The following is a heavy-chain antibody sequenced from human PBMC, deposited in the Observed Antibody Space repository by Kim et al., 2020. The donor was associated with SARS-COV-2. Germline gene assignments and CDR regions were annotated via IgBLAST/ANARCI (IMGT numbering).Heavy chain of an antibody. Sequence: ASVKVSCKASGYTFTGYYMHWVRQAPGQGLEWMGWINPNSGGTNYAQKFQGWVTMTRDTSISTAYMELSRLRSDDTAVYYCARGTWGVGHPQNAFDIWSQGTMVTVSS. V-gene: IGHV1-2*04. CDR2: INPNSGGT. CDR3: ARGTWGVGHPQNAFDI. CDR1: GYTFTGYY. D-gene: IGHD3-16*01. J-gene: IGHJ3*02.